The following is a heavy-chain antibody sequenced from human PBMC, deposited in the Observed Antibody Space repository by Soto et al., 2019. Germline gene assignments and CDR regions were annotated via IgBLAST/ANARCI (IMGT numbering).Heavy chain of an antibody. D-gene: IGHD2-15*01. Sequence: EVQRLESGGGLVQPGGSLRLSCAASGFTFSSYAMTWVRQAPGKGLEWVSGISDSGGTTYYADSARGRFTISRDNSKNTLYLQMNSLRAEDTALYYFAQAIRCSGPRCEDYWGQGTLVTVSS. J-gene: IGHJ4*02. CDR3: AQAIRCSGPRCEDY. CDR1: GFTFSSYA. V-gene: IGHV3-23*01. CDR2: ISDSGGTT.